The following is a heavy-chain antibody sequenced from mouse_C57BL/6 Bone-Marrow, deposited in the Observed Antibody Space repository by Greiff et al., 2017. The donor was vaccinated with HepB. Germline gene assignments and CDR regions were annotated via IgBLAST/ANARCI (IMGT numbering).Heavy chain of an antibody. V-gene: IGHV3-6*01. Sequence: EVQVVESGPGLVKPSQSLSLTCSVTGYSITSGYYWNWIRQFPGNKLEWMGYISYDGSNNYNPSLKNRISITRDTSKNQFFLKLNSVTTEDTATYYCANGSPFAYWGQGTLVTVSA. J-gene: IGHJ3*01. CDR1: GYSITSGYY. D-gene: IGHD1-1*01. CDR2: ISYDGSN. CDR3: ANGSPFAY.